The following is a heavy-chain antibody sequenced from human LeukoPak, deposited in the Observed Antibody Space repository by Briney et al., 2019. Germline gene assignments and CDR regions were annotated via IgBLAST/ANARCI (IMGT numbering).Heavy chain of an antibody. CDR1: GYTFTGYY. CDR2: ISPNSGGT. J-gene: IGHJ4*02. CDR3: AREGGTYRDFDH. D-gene: IGHD1-26*01. V-gene: IGHV1-2*02. Sequence: ASVKVSCKASGYTFTGYYIHWVRQAPGQGLEWMGWISPNSGGTNSAQKFQGRVTMTRDTSITTAYMELSRLTSDDAAVYYCAREGGTYRDFDHWGQGTLVTVSS.